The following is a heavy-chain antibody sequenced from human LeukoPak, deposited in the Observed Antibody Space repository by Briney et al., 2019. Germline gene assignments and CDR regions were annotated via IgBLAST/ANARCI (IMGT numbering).Heavy chain of an antibody. D-gene: IGHD4/OR15-4a*01. CDR1: GFIFSQYS. CDR3: ARDPGGAKFDY. V-gene: IGHV3-48*01. Sequence: GGSLRLSCAASGFIFSQYSMNWVRQAPGKGLEWVSHIRSSSETFYADSVKGRFTISRDNSKNTLYLQLNSLRVEDTAVFYCARDPGGAKFDYWGQGTLVTVSS. CDR2: IRSSSET. J-gene: IGHJ4*02.